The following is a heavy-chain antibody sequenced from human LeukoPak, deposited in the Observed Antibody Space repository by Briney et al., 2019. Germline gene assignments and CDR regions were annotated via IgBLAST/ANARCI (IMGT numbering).Heavy chain of an antibody. CDR3: ARDLYTSGSGSYYNNWFDP. J-gene: IGHJ5*02. Sequence: PSETLSLTCTVSGYSISSGYYWGWIRPPPGKGLEWIGYIYYSGSTYYNPSLKSRVTISVDTSKNQFSLKLSSVTAADTAVYYCARDLYTSGSGSYYNNWFDPWGQGTLVTVSS. V-gene: IGHV4-38-2*02. CDR1: GYSISSGYY. D-gene: IGHD3-10*01. CDR2: IYYSGST.